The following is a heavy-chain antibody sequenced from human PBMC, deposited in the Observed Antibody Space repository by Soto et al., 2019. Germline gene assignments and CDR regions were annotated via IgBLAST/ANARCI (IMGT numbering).Heavy chain of an antibody. Sequence: SETLSLTCTVSGGSISSYYWSWIRQPPGKGLEWIGYIYYSGSTNYNPSLKSRVTISVDTSKNQFSLKLSSVTAADTAVYYCARHRGDDYPPCCYYYYYMDVWGKGTTVTVSS. J-gene: IGHJ6*03. CDR1: GGSISSYY. CDR2: IYYSGST. CDR3: ARHRGDDYPPCCYYYYYMDV. V-gene: IGHV4-59*08. D-gene: IGHD3-16*01.